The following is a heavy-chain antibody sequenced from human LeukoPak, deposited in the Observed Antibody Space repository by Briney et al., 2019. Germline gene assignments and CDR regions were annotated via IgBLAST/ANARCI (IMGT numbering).Heavy chain of an antibody. V-gene: IGHV3-30*04. Sequence: GGSLRLSCEASGFTFNSHAVHWVRQAPGKGLEWVAVISYDGGNKFYADSVKGRFTISRDNSKNTLYLQMNSLRGEDTAVYYCAKGEVVPAAIYGMDVWGQGTTVTVS. J-gene: IGHJ6*02. D-gene: IGHD2-2*02. CDR1: GFTFNSHA. CDR3: AKGEVVPAAIYGMDV. CDR2: ISYDGGNK.